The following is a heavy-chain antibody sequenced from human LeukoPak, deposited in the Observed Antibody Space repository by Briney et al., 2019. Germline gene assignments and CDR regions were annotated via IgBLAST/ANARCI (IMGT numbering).Heavy chain of an antibody. CDR3: AKHNYYDSSGTLDY. Sequence: TGGSLRLSCAASGFTFSSYGMHWVRQAPGKGLEWVAVISYDGSNKYYADSVKGRFTISRDNSKNTVYLQMNSLRAEDTAIYYCAKHNYYDSSGTLDYWGQGTLVTVSS. CDR2: ISYDGSNK. CDR1: GFTFSSYG. V-gene: IGHV3-30*18. J-gene: IGHJ4*02. D-gene: IGHD3-22*01.